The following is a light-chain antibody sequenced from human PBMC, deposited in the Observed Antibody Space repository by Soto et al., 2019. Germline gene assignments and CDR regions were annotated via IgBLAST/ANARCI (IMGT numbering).Light chain of an antibody. CDR2: AAS. V-gene: IGKV1-39*01. CDR3: QQTYSTPYT. J-gene: IGKJ2*01. CDR1: QSISSY. Sequence: GDRVTITCRASQSISSYLNWYQQKPGKAPSLAIYAASSLQSGVPSRFSGSGSGTGTDFTLTISSLQPEDFATYYCQQTYSTPYTFGQGTKVDIK.